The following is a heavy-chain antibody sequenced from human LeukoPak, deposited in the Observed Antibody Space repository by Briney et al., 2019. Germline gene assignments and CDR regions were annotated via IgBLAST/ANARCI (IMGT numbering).Heavy chain of an antibody. CDR3: ARVGYYYDSSGYPTTFDY. J-gene: IGHJ4*02. CDR1: GFTFSSYG. CDR2: IKQDGSEK. V-gene: IGHV3-7*01. Sequence: GGSLRLSCAASGFTFSSYGMSWVRQAPGKGLEWVANIKQDGSEKYYVDSVKGRFTISRDNAKNSLYLQMNSLRAEDTAVYYCARVGYYYDSSGYPTTFDYWGQGTLVTVSS. D-gene: IGHD3-22*01.